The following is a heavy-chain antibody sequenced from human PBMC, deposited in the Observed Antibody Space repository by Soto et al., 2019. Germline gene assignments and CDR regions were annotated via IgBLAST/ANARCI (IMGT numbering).Heavy chain of an antibody. CDR3: ARVAVTMIVVATVNDAFDI. V-gene: IGHV4-31*03. CDR2: IYYSGST. J-gene: IGHJ3*02. CDR1: GGSISSGGYY. D-gene: IGHD3-22*01. Sequence: QVQLQESGPGLVKPSQTLSLTCTVSGGSISSGGYYWSWIRQHPGKGLEWIGYIYYSGSTYYNPSLKSRVTISVDTSKNQFSLKLSSVTAADTAVYYCARVAVTMIVVATVNDAFDIWGQGTMVTVSS.